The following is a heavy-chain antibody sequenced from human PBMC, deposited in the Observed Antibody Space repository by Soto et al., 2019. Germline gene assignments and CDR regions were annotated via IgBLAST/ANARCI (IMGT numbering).Heavy chain of an antibody. CDR1: TDSMRTYS. V-gene: IGHV4-59*01. CDR3: ARDDTTGLLEF. J-gene: IGHJ4*02. CDR2: VYHTGRT. Sequence: QVQLQESGPGLVRPAETLSLICSVSTDSMRTYSWTWIRQSPGKGLEWIGYVYHTGRTEYNPSLESRVTISIDMSKKQFSLQLPSVTAADTAVYFCARDDTTGLLEFWGQGTLVTVSS.